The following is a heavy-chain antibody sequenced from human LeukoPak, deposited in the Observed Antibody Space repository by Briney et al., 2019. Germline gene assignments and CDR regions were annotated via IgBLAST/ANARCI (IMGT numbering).Heavy chain of an antibody. D-gene: IGHD6-13*01. CDR2: IYSGGST. J-gene: IGHJ3*02. CDR3: ARDPAAAGFFDI. Sequence: GGSLRLSCAASGFTVSSNYMSWVRQAPGKGLEWVSVIYSGGSTYYAGSVKGRFTISRDNSKNTLYLQMNSLRAEDTAVYYCARDPAAAGFFDIWGQGTMVTVSS. V-gene: IGHV3-53*01. CDR1: GFTVSSNY.